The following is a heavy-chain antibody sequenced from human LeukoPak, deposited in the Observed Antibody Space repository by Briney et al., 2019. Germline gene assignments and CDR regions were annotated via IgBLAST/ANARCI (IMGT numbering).Heavy chain of an antibody. CDR3: AKDSGANHRYYMDV. Sequence: GGSLRLSCEASEFMFDDYAMHWVRQAPGKGLEWVSGFSWNSGIIGYADSVKGRFTISRDNAKNSLYPQMNSLRAEDMALYYCAKDSGANHRYYMDVWGKGTTVTVSS. J-gene: IGHJ6*03. V-gene: IGHV3-9*03. CDR2: FSWNSGII. CDR1: EFMFDDYA. D-gene: IGHD1-26*01.